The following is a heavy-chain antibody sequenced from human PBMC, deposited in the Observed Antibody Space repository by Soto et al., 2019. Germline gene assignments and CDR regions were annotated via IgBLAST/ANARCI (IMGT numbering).Heavy chain of an antibody. V-gene: IGHV3-43*01. J-gene: IGHJ6*02. Sequence: GGSLRLSCAASGFTFDDYTMHWVRQAPGKGLEWVSLISWDGGSTYYADSVKGRFTISRDNSKNSLYLQMNSLRTEDTAFYYCAKDGLGAYRCYYGMDVWGQGTTVTVSS. CDR1: GFTFDDYT. CDR2: ISWDGGST. D-gene: IGHD6-19*01. CDR3: AKDGLGAYRCYYGMDV.